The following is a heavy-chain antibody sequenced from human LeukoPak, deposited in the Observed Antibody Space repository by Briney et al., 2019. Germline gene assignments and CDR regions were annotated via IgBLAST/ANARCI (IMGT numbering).Heavy chain of an antibody. D-gene: IGHD5-18*01. Sequence: PGGSLRLSCAASGFTFSDYYMSWIRQAPGKGLEWVSYISSSGSTIYYADSVKGRFTISRDNAKNSLYLQMNSLRAEDTAVYYCARALDTAMVTVYFDYWGQGTLVTVYS. CDR3: ARALDTAMVTVYFDY. J-gene: IGHJ4*02. CDR2: ISSSGSTI. CDR1: GFTFSDYY. V-gene: IGHV3-11*01.